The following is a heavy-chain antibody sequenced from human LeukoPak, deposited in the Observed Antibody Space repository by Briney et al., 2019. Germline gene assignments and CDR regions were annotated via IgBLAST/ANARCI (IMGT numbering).Heavy chain of an antibody. CDR2: INPSGGST. Sequence: ASVKVSCKASGYTFTSYYMHWVRQAPGQGLEWMGIINPSGGSTSYVQKFQGRVTMTTDTSTSTVYMELRSLRSDDTAVYYCARGSPPRRNYDSRGYYSYYFDYWGQGTLVTVSS. D-gene: IGHD3-22*01. J-gene: IGHJ4*02. CDR1: GYTFTSYY. V-gene: IGHV1-46*01. CDR3: ARGSPPRRNYDSRGYYSYYFDY.